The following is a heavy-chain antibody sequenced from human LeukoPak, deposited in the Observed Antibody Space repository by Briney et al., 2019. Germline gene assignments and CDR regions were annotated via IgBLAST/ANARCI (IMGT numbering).Heavy chain of an antibody. D-gene: IGHD3-10*01. CDR3: AAFYRGDDY. J-gene: IGHJ4*02. CDR2: ISAYNGNT. CDR1: GYTFTSYG. V-gene: IGHV1-18*01. Sequence: ASVKVSCKASGYTFTSYGISWVRQAPGQGLEWMGWISAYNGNTNYAQKLQGRVTMTEDTSTDTAYMELSSLRSEDTAVYYCAAFYRGDDYWGQGTLVTVSS.